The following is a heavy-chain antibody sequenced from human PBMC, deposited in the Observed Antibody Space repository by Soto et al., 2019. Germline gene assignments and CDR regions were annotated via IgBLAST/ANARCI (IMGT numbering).Heavy chain of an antibody. CDR3: AVGLIAAAGANDY. D-gene: IGHD6-13*01. CDR2: INPSDGST. Sequence: ASVKVSCKASGYTFTSYYMHWVRQAPGQGLEWMGRINPSDGSTSYAQKFQGRVTMTTDTSTSTAYMELRSLRSEDTAVYYCAVGLIAAAGANDYWGQGTLVTVSS. CDR1: GYTFTSYY. V-gene: IGHV1-46*01. J-gene: IGHJ4*02.